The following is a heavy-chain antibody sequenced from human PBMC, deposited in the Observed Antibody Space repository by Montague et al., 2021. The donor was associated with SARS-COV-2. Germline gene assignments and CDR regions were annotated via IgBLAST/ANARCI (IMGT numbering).Heavy chain of an antibody. Sequence: SETLSLTCAVSGDSITRDWWGWVRQPPGKGLEWIGEIYHTGTTNYNPSLRSRVTISMDRSRNQVSLSLNFVTAADTAVYYCAGHPIGGHALSHWGQGTLVTVSS. D-gene: IGHD2-8*01. CDR3: AGHPIGGHALSH. CDR2: IYHTGTT. CDR1: GDSITRDW. J-gene: IGHJ4*02. V-gene: IGHV4-4*02.